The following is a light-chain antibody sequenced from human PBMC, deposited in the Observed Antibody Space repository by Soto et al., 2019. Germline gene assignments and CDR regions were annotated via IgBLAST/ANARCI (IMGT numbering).Light chain of an antibody. Sequence: QPALTQPRSVSGSPGQSVTISCTGTSSDVGGYNYVSWYQQPPGTAPKLIIFGVSKRPSGVPDRFSGSKSGNTASLSISGLQAEDEADYYCSSYAGTYSYVLGTGTKVTVL. V-gene: IGLV2-11*01. CDR1: SSDVGGYNY. CDR2: GVS. CDR3: SSYAGTYSYV. J-gene: IGLJ1*01.